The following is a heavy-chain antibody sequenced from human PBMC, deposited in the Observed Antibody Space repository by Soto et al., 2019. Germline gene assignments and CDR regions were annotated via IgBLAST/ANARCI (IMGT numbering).Heavy chain of an antibody. Sequence: QVQLVESGGGVVQPGRSLRLSCVASGFTFSSSGMHWVRQAPGKGLEWVAVISHDGSTKYYADSVKGRFTISRDNSKNTLYLQMNSLRTEDTAVYYCAGPVRTGFWGQGTLLTVSS. CDR1: GFTFSSSG. CDR2: ISHDGSTK. V-gene: IGHV3-30*03. D-gene: IGHD1-1*01. CDR3: AGPVRTGF. J-gene: IGHJ4*02.